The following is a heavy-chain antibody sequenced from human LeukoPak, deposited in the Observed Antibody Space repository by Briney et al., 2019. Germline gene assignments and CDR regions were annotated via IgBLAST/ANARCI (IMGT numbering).Heavy chain of an antibody. CDR1: GGSFSGYY. D-gene: IGHD6-6*01. CDR3: ARGNGEAARLPYMDV. Sequence: PSETLSLTCAVYGGSFSGYYWSWIRQPPGKGLEWIGEINRSGSTNYNPSLKSRVTISVDTSKNQFSLKLSSVTAADTAVYYCARGNGEAARLPYMDVWGKGTTVTVSS. CDR2: INRSGST. V-gene: IGHV4-34*01. J-gene: IGHJ6*03.